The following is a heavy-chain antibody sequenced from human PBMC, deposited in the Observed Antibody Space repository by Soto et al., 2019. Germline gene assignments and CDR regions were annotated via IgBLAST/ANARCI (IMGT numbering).Heavy chain of an antibody. CDR2: INPNSGGP. V-gene: IGHV1-2*02. CDR3: ARGGTTSLDY. CDR1: GYTFTDYY. J-gene: IGHJ4*02. D-gene: IGHD1-1*01. Sequence: GPSVKVACKTSGYTFTDYYMHRGRHAPGQGLEWMGWINPNSGGPISAQKFQGRVTMTRDTSISTAYLELSRLRSDDTAVYYCARGGTTSLDYWGQGTQVTVSS.